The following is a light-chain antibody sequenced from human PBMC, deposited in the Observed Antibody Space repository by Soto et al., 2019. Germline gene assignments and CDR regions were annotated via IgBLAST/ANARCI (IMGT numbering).Light chain of an antibody. CDR1: SSNIGSRT. J-gene: IGLJ3*02. V-gene: IGLV1-44*01. CDR3: AVWDDSLNGGV. Sequence: QSVVTQSPSASGTPGQRVTISCSGSSSNIGSRTVNWYQQLPGTAPKLLIYTDSRRPSGVPDRFSGSRSGTSASLAISGLQSEDEADYYCAVWDDSLNGGVFGGGTKLTVL. CDR2: TDS.